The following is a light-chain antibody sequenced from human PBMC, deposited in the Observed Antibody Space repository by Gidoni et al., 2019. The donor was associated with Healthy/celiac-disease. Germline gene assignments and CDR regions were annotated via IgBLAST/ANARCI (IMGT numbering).Light chain of an antibody. V-gene: IGKV1-33*01. CDR2: DAS. CDR3: QQYDNPPIFT. J-gene: IGKJ3*01. CDR1: QDISNY. Sequence: DIQRTQSPSSLSASVGDRVTITCQASQDISNYVNWYQQKPGKAPKLLIYDASNLETGVPSRFSGSGSGTDFTFTISSLQPEDIATYYCQQYDNPPIFTFGPGTKVDIK.